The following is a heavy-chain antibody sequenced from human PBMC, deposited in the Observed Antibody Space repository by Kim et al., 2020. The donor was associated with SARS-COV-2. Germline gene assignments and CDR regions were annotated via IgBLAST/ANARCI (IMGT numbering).Heavy chain of an antibody. Sequence: SVKVSCKASGGTFSSYAISWVRQAPGQGLEWMGGIIPIFGTANYAQKFQGRVTITADESTSTAYMELSSLRSEDTAVYYCASKFGLRCSGGSCYPGAFDIWGQGTMVTVSS. CDR2: IIPIFGTA. CDR3: ASKFGLRCSGGSCYPGAFDI. V-gene: IGHV1-69*13. J-gene: IGHJ3*02. CDR1: GGTFSSYA. D-gene: IGHD2-15*01.